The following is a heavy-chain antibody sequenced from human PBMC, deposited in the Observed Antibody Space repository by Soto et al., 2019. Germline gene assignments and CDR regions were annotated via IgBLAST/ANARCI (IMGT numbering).Heavy chain of an antibody. V-gene: IGHV3-23*01. CDR2: IGGGNTDR. D-gene: IGHD1-26*01. Sequence: DVQLLESGGGLVQPWGSLTLSCAASRFIFSDYAMNWVRQAPGKGLEGGSSIGGGNTDRYYADSVKGWFIISRDNSKNTMYLPMISLSEDHTAVYYCAKDAVSYNGKWDWFDSWGQGTLVTVSS. J-gene: IGHJ5*01. CDR3: AKDAVSYNGKWDWFDS. CDR1: RFIFSDYA.